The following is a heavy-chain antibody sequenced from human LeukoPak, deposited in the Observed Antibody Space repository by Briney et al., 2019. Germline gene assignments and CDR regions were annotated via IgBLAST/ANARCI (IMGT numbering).Heavy chain of an antibody. CDR3: AKDFARATVTLHAFDI. V-gene: IGHV4-39*07. J-gene: IGHJ3*02. Sequence: SETLSLTCTVSGGSINTPNYYWGWIRQTPGKGLEWIGHIFYSGGTYYSPSLTSRVTISLDTSRNQFSLKLNSVTAADTAVYYCAKDFARATVTLHAFDIWGQGTMVTVSS. CDR1: GGSINTPNYY. D-gene: IGHD4-17*01. CDR2: IFYSGGT.